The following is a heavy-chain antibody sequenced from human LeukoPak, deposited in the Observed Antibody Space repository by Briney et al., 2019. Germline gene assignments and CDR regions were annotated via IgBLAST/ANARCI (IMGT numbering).Heavy chain of an antibody. V-gene: IGHV1-18*01. Sequence: ASVTVSCKASGYTFTSYGISWVRLAPGLGLEWMGWISAYNGNTNYAQKLQDRVTMTTDTSTSTAYMELRSLRSDDTAVYYCARDLLAVAGHIDYWGQGPLLPVSS. J-gene: IGHJ4*02. D-gene: IGHD6-19*01. CDR1: GYTFTSYG. CDR2: ISAYNGNT. CDR3: ARDLLAVAGHIDY.